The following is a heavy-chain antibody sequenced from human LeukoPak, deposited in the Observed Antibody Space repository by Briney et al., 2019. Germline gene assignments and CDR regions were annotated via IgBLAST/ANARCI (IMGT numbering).Heavy chain of an antibody. D-gene: IGHD6-19*01. CDR1: GGSISSYY. Sequence: TSETLSLTCTVSGGSISSYYWSWIRQPPGKGLEWIGYIYYSGSTNYNPSLKSRVTISVDTSKNQFSLKLSSVTAADTAVYYCARLGHYSSGWHFDYWGQGTLVTVSS. J-gene: IGHJ4*02. V-gene: IGHV4-59*01. CDR2: IYYSGST. CDR3: ARLGHYSSGWHFDY.